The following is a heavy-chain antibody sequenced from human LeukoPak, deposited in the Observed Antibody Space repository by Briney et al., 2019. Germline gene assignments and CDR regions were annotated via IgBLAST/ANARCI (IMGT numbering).Heavy chain of an antibody. CDR3: ARDPHDTYYDFWSGYYTEHHFDY. CDR1: GFTFSSYS. D-gene: IGHD3-3*01. Sequence: GGSLRLSCAASGFTFSSYSMNWVRQAPGKGLEWVSYISSSSSTIYYADSVKGRFTISRDNAKNSLYLQMNSLRAEDTAVYYCARDPHDTYYDFWSGYYTEHHFDYWGQGTLVTVSS. V-gene: IGHV3-48*01. CDR2: ISSSSSTI. J-gene: IGHJ4*02.